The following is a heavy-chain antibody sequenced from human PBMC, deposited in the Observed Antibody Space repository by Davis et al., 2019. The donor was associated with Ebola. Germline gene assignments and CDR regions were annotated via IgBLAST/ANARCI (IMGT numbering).Heavy chain of an antibody. V-gene: IGHV3-74*01. D-gene: IGHD5-18*01. CDR3: SREVRGGFSPMDL. J-gene: IGHJ6*04. Sequence: GESLKISCAASGFTFINYWMHWVRQAPGKGLEWVSRANSDGSTTGYGDSVKGRFTISGDNARNTLYLQMNSLRAEDTAVYYCSREVRGGFSPMDLWGTGTTVTVSS. CDR2: ANSDGSTT. CDR1: GFTFINYW.